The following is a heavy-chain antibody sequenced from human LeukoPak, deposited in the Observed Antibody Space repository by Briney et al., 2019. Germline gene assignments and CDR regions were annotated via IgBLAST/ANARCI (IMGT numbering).Heavy chain of an antibody. CDR2: IYTSGST. V-gene: IGHV4-4*07. CDR1: GGSISSYY. J-gene: IGHJ5*02. D-gene: IGHD3-9*01. CDR3: ARDLRYFDWTSEYNWFDP. Sequence: SETLSLTYTVSGGSISSYYWSWIRQPAGKGLEWIGRIYTSGSTNYNPSLKSRVTMSVDTSKNQFSLKLSSVTAADTAVYYCARDLRYFDWTSEYNWFDPWGQGTLVTVSS.